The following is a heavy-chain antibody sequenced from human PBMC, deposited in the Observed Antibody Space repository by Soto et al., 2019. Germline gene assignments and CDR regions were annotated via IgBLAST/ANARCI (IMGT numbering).Heavy chain of an antibody. D-gene: IGHD3-16*01. CDR2: IYYSGST. J-gene: IGHJ4*02. V-gene: IGHV4-59*01. CDR3: ARRYGGSFDY. Sequence: QVQLQESGPGLVKPSETLSLTCTVSGGSISSYYWCWIRQPPGKGLESIGYIYYSGSTNYNPSLKSRVTISVDTSKNQFSLKLSSVTAADTAVYYCARRYGGSFDYWGQGTLVTVSS. CDR1: GGSISSYY.